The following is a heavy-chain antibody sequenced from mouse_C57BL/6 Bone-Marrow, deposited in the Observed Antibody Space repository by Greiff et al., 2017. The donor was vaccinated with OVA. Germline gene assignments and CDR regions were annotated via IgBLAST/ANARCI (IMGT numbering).Heavy chain of an antibody. D-gene: IGHD6-1*01. CDR1: GFNIPNSY. CDR2: IDPANGNT. Sequence: EVQVVESVAELVRPGASVKLSCTASGFNIPNSYMHWVKQRPEQGLEWIGRIDPANGNTKYATKFQGKATITTDTSSNTAYLQLSSLTSEDTAIYYCAANPRAKDYWGQGTSVTVST. J-gene: IGHJ4*01. CDR3: AANPRAKDY. V-gene: IGHV14-3*01.